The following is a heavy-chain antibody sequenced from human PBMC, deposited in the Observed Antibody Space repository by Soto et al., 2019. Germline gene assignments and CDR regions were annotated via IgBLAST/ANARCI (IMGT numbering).Heavy chain of an antibody. J-gene: IGHJ6*02. V-gene: IGHV1-18*01. CDR1: GYTFTSYG. Sequence: GASVKVSCKASGYTFTSYGISWVGQAPGQGLEWMGGISAYTGEANYAQKFQGRVTIAADESTSTAYMELSSLRSEDTAVYYCARSQGSSTSLEIYYYYYYGMDVWGQGTTVTVSS. CDR3: ARSQGSSTSLEIYYYYYYGMDV. CDR2: ISAYTGEA. D-gene: IGHD2-2*01.